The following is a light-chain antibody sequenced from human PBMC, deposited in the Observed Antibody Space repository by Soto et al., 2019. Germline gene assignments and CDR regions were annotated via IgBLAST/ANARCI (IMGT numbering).Light chain of an antibody. J-gene: IGKJ5*01. CDR1: QSVSSSY. Sequence: EIVLTQSPGTLSLSPGERATLSCRASQSVSSSYLAWYQQKPCQAPRLLIYGASSRATGIPDRFSGSGSGTDFSLTISRLEPEDFAVYYCQQYGSSPVTFGQGTRLEIK. CDR2: GAS. CDR3: QQYGSSPVT. V-gene: IGKV3-20*01.